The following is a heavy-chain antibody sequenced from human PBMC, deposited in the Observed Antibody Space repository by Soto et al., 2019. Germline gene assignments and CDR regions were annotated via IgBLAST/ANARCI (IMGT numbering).Heavy chain of an antibody. J-gene: IGHJ4*02. Sequence: SETLSLTCTVSGGSMDRSYWSWVWQSPGKGLERIGYVFYSGTTNYNHSLKRRVTVSVDTAKNQFSLQLTSVTAADTGVYFCGRERTYYYHWYFDSWGQGTQVTVSS. D-gene: IGHD3-22*01. CDR2: VFYSGTT. V-gene: IGHV4-59*01. CDR3: GRERTYYYHWYFDS. CDR1: GGSMDRSY.